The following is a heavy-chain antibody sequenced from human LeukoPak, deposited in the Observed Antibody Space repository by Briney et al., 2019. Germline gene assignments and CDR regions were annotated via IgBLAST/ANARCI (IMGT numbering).Heavy chain of an antibody. D-gene: IGHD3-9*01. CDR1: GGSFSGYY. CDR2: INPSGST. Sequence: SETLSLTCAVYGGSFSGYYWSWIRQPPGKGLEGIGEINPSGSTNYNPSLKSRVTISVDTSKNQFSLKLSSVTAADTAVFFCARLPERSDLLPSYANSFDCWGQGTLVTVSS. J-gene: IGHJ4*02. CDR3: ARLPERSDLLPSYANSFDC. V-gene: IGHV4-34*01.